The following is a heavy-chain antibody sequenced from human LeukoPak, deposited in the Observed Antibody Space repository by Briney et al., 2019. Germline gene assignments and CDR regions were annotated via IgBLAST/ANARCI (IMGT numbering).Heavy chain of an antibody. CDR2: ISNSGITI. CDR3: AKDVSRILTGARNYFDS. D-gene: IGHD3-9*01. J-gene: IGHJ4*02. V-gene: IGHV3-11*04. CDR1: GFTFSDYY. Sequence: GGSLRLSCAASGFTFSDYYMSWIRQAPGKGLEWVSYISNSGITISYADSVKGRFTISRDNAKNSLYLQMNSLRAEDTAVYYCAKDVSRILTGARNYFDSWGQGTLVTVSS.